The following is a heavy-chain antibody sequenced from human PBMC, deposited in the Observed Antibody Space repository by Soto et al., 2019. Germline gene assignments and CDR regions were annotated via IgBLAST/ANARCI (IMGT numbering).Heavy chain of an antibody. CDR1: GGTFSRNT. J-gene: IGHJ4*02. Sequence: SVKVSCKASGGTFSRNTISWVRQAPGQGLEWMGGIMPIFGSANYAQKFQGRVTITADEYTRTVYMELSRLRSEDTAVYYCARQFDSDTSGYYYAYWGQGTLVTVSS. D-gene: IGHD3-22*01. CDR2: IMPIFGSA. V-gene: IGHV1-69*13. CDR3: ARQFDSDTSGYYYAY.